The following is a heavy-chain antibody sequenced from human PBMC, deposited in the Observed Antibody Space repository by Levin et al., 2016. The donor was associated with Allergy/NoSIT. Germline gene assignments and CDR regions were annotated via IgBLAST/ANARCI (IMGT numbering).Heavy chain of an antibody. J-gene: IGHJ6*02. Sequence: SETLSLTCAVYGGSFSGYYWSWIRQPPGKGLEWIGEINHSGSTNYNPSLKSRVTISVDTSKNQFSLKLSSVTAADTAVYYCARGGYNWNYARPRYYYYGMDVWGQGTTVTVSS. D-gene: IGHD1-7*01. CDR3: ARGGYNWNYARPRYYYYGMDV. V-gene: IGHV4-34*01. CDR1: GGSFSGYY. CDR2: INHSGST.